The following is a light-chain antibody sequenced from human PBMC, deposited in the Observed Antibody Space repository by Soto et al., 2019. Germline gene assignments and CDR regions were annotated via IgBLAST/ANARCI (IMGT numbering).Light chain of an antibody. CDR2: DVS. J-gene: IGLJ1*01. CDR3: CSYAGSYTYV. V-gene: IGLV2-11*01. CDR1: SSDVGTYNY. Sequence: QSVLTQPRSVSGSPGQSVTISCTGTSSDVGTYNYVSRYQQHPGKAPKLLIYDVSKRPSGVPDRFSGSKSGNTASLTISGLQADDETDYYCCSYAGSYTYVFGTGTKVTVL.